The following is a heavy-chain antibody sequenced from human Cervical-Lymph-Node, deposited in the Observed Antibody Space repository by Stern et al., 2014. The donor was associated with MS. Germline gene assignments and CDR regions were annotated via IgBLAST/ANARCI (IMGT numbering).Heavy chain of an antibody. J-gene: IGHJ4*02. CDR3: ARPHSPGWSYYFDF. CDR2: IFPGASDT. V-gene: IGHV5-51*01. Sequence: VQLVQSGAEVRKPGQFLTISCNISGYTFTDYWIAWVRQMPGKGLEWMGAIFPGASDTRYSPSFQGHVTISVDTSINTAYLQWSDLRASDTAMYYCARPHSPGWSYYFDFWGQGTLVAVSS. CDR1: GYTFTDYW. D-gene: IGHD6-19*01.